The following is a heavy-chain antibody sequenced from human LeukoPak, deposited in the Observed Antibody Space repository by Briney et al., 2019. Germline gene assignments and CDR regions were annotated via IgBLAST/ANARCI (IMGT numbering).Heavy chain of an antibody. CDR1: GFTFSNAW. V-gene: IGHV3-15*01. CDR3: TTDIGDVLRYFDWLFPEDY. Sequence: GGSLRLSCAASGFTFSNAWMSWVRQAPGKGLEWVGRIKSKTDGGTTDYAAPVKGRFTISRDDSKNTLYLQMNSLKTEDTAVYYCTTDIGDVLRYFDWLFPEDYWGQGTLVTVSS. J-gene: IGHJ4*02. CDR2: IKSKTDGGTT. D-gene: IGHD3-9*01.